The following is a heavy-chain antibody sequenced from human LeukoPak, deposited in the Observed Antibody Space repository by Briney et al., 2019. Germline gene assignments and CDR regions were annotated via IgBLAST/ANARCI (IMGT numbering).Heavy chain of an antibody. J-gene: IGHJ3*02. D-gene: IGHD2-2*01. CDR3: AKERVRCSSSRCHPDAFDI. CDR2: ISSSTTI. V-gene: IGHV3-48*01. Sequence: GSLRLSCAASGFTFSSYSMNWVRRAPGKGLEWVSSISSSTTIYYAYSVKGRFTISRDSSTNTLFMKMNSLRVEDTAVYYCAKERVRCSSSRCHPDAFDIWGPGTIVTVSS. CDR1: GFTFSSYS.